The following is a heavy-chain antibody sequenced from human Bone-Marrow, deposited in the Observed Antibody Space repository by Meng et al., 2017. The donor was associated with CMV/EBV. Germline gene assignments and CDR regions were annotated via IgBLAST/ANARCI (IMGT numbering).Heavy chain of an antibody. CDR2: IYSGGSST. V-gene: IGHV3-23*03. CDR3: AKVIVGATSGFDY. CDR1: GFTFSSYA. J-gene: IGHJ4*02. Sequence: GESLKISCAASGFTFSSYAMNWVRQAPGKGLEWVSVIYSGGSSTYYADSVKGRFTISRDNSKNTLYLQMNSLRAEDTAVYYCAKVIVGATSGFDYWGQGTLVNVAS. D-gene: IGHD1-26*01.